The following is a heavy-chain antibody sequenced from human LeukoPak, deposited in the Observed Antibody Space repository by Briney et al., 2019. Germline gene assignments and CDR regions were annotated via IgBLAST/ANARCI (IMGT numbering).Heavy chain of an antibody. CDR1: GGSIRSYY. Sequence: SETLSLTCTVSGGSIRSYYWSGIRQPPGKGLEGSGDIYYSGSTNYSPSLKSRVTISVDNSKNQFSLKLSSVTAADTAVHYCARLRRFRETGPGVGNYGMDVWGQGTTVTVSS. V-gene: IGHV4-59*08. CDR2: IYYSGST. J-gene: IGHJ6*02. D-gene: IGHD2-15*01. CDR3: ARLRRFRETGPGVGNYGMDV.